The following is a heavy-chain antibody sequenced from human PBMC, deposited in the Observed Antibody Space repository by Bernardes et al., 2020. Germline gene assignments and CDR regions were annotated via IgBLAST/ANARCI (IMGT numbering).Heavy chain of an antibody. V-gene: IGHV3-21*01. CDR1: GFTFSSYS. CDR2: ISSSSSYI. Sequence: GGSLRLSCAASGFTFSSYSMNWVRQAPGKGLEWVSSISSSSSYIYYADSVKGRFTISRDNAKNSLYLQMNSLRAEDTAVYYCARVRTMVQGVIRYYGMDVWGKGTTVTVSS. CDR3: ARVRTMVQGVIRYYGMDV. J-gene: IGHJ6*04. D-gene: IGHD3-10*01.